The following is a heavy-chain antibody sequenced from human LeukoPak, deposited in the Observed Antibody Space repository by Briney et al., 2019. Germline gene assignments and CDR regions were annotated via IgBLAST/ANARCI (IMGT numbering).Heavy chain of an antibody. D-gene: IGHD3-22*01. Sequence: PGGSLRLSCAASGFTFSSYGMHWVRQAPGKGLEWVAFIRYDGSNKYNADSVKGRFTISRDNSKNTLYLQMNSLRAEDTAVYYCAKDRYPYYYDSSGYYPLDYWGQGTLVTVSS. J-gene: IGHJ4*02. CDR3: AKDRYPYYYDSSGYYPLDY. CDR1: GFTFSSYG. V-gene: IGHV3-30*02. CDR2: IRYDGSNK.